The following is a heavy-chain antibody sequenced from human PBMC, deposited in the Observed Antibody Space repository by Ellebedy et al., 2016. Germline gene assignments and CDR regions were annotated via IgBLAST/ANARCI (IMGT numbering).Heavy chain of an antibody. J-gene: IGHJ4*02. Sequence: GGSLRLSCAASGFTFTNYGMHWVRQAPGKGLEWVAVIWYDGSKKYYADSVKGRFTSSRDNARNSLYLQMDSLGVEDTAVYYCARDVQRGTRGWAYWGQGTLVTVSS. CDR3: ARDVQRGTRGWAY. D-gene: IGHD1-7*01. V-gene: IGHV3-33*01. CDR1: GFTFTNYG. CDR2: IWYDGSKK.